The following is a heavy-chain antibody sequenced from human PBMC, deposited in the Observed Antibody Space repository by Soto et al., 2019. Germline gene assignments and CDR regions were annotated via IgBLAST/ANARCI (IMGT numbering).Heavy chain of an antibody. J-gene: IGHJ6*02. Sequence: SETLSLTCTVSGGSISSGGYYWSWIRQHPGKGLEWIGYIYYSGSTYYNPSLKSRVTISVDTSKNQFSLKLSSVTAADTAVYYCAGSVSSTLNYYYYGMDVWGQGTTVTVSS. CDR3: AGSVSSTLNYYYYGMDV. D-gene: IGHD6-6*01. V-gene: IGHV4-31*03. CDR1: GGSISSGGYY. CDR2: IYYSGST.